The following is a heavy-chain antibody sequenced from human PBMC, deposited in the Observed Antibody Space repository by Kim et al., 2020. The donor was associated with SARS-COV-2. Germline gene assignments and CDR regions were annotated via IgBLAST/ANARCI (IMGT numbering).Heavy chain of an antibody. CDR3: ARDAGYSSGWYFDY. D-gene: IGHD6-19*01. J-gene: IGHJ4*02. V-gene: IGHV1-18*01. Sequence: APKPQGRVTMPPDTSTGTAYMELRSLRSDDTAVYYCARDAGYSSGWYFDYWGQGTLVTVSS.